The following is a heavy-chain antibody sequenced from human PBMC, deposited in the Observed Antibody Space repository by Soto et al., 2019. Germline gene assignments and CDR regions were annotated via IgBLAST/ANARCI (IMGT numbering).Heavy chain of an antibody. CDR1: GYSVTRYR. CDR2: IYPGDSDT. CDR3: ARRGRGIGGHYYGMDV. V-gene: IGHV5-51*01. J-gene: IGHJ6*02. Sequence: KISGEGPGYSVTRYRIGRVRQTNRKGLEWMGIIYPGDSDTRYSPSFQGQVTISADKSISTAYLQWSSLKASDTAMYYCARRGRGIGGHYYGMDVWGQGTTVTVSS. D-gene: IGHD3-16*01.